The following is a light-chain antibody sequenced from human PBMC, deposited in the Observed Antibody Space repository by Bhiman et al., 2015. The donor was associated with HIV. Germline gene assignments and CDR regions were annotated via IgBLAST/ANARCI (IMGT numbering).Light chain of an antibody. J-gene: IGLJ1*01. V-gene: IGLV3-1*01. CDR2: QDN. CDR3: QAWDSSTFXV. Sequence: SYELTQPPSVSVSPGQTASITCSGNKLGDKYASWYQQKPDQSPVLVIYQDNKRPSGIPERFSGSNSGNTATLTISGTQAMDEADYYCQAWDSSTFXVFGTGTKVTVL. CDR1: KLGDKY.